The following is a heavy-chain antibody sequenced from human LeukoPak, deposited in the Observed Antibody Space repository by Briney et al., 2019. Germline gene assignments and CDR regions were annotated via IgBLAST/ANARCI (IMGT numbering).Heavy chain of an antibody. D-gene: IGHD6-13*01. J-gene: IGHJ4*02. CDR3: ARGGQQQLDFPFDY. Sequence: ASVKVSCKASGGTFSSYAISWVRQAPGQGLEWMGGIIPIFGTANYTQKFQGRVTITADESTSTAYMELSSLKSEDTAVYYCARGGQQQLDFPFDYWGQGTLVTVSS. CDR2: IIPIFGTA. V-gene: IGHV1-69*13. CDR1: GGTFSSYA.